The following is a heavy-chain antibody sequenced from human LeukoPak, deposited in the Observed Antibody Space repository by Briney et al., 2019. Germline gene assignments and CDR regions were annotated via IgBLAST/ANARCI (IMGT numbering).Heavy chain of an antibody. Sequence: GGSLRLSCAASGFTFNKYAMSWVRQAPGKGLEWVSIIYSGGSTYYADSVKGRFTISRDNSKNTLYLQMNSLRAEDTAVYYCASVSGWYEYYWGQGTLVTVSS. D-gene: IGHD6-19*01. CDR2: IYSGGST. V-gene: IGHV3-66*01. CDR3: ASVSGWYEYY. CDR1: GFTFNKYA. J-gene: IGHJ4*02.